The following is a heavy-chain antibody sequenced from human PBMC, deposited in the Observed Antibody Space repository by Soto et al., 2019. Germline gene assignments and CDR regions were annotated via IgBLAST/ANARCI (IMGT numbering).Heavy chain of an antibody. CDR1: GFTFSSYA. J-gene: IGHJ4*02. CDR2: ISGSGGST. V-gene: IGHV3-23*01. Sequence: GGSLRLSCAASGFTFSSYAMSWVRQAPGKGLEWVSAISGSGGSTYYADSVKGRFTISRDNSKNTLYLQMNSLRAEDTAVYYCAREVAYCSGGSCYGRNYFDYWGQGTLVTVSS. D-gene: IGHD2-15*01. CDR3: AREVAYCSGGSCYGRNYFDY.